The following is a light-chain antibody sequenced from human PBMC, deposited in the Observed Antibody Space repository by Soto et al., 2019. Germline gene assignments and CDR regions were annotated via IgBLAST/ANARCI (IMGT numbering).Light chain of an antibody. Sequence: DIQMTQSPSTLSASVGDSVTITCRASQSISSWLAWYQQKPGKAPKLLIYKASSLESGVPSRFSGSGSGTEFTLTISSLQPDDFATYYCQQYNSYPYTFGQGTKLESK. CDR3: QQYNSYPYT. CDR1: QSISSW. J-gene: IGKJ2*01. CDR2: KAS. V-gene: IGKV1-5*03.